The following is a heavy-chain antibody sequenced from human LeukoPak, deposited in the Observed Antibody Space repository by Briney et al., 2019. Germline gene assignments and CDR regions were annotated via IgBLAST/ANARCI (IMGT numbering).Heavy chain of an antibody. V-gene: IGHV1-18*01. D-gene: IGHD6-13*01. CDR1: GYTFTSYG. CDR2: ISAYNGNT. J-gene: IGHJ4*02. CDR3: ARMRSGGGSSWYEGDLDY. Sequence: GASVKVSCKASGYTFTSYGISWVRQAPGQGLEWMGWISAYNGNTNYAQKLPGRVTMTTDTSTSTAYMELRSLRSDDTAVYYCARMRSGGGSSWYEGDLDYWGQGTLVTVSS.